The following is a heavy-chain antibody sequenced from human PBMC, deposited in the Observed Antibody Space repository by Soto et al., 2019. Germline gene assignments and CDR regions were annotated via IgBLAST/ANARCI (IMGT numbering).Heavy chain of an antibody. Sequence: GGSLRLSCGASGFTFSTTWMHWVRQAPGKGLVWVSRSNHDGSNTNYADFVKGRFTISRDNAKNTLYLQMNRLRGDDTAVYYCARDTKWGSVRFDPWGQGTLVTVSS. CDR1: GFTFSTTW. CDR3: ARDTKWGSVRFDP. V-gene: IGHV3-74*01. J-gene: IGHJ5*02. CDR2: SNHDGSNT. D-gene: IGHD7-27*01.